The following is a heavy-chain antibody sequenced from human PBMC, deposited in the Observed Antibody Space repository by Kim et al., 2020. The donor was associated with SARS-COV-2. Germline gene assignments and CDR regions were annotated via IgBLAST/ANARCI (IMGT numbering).Heavy chain of an antibody. D-gene: IGHD2-21*01. CDR1: GFTFSSYS. Sequence: GGSLRLSCAASGFTFSSYSMNWVRQAPGKGLEWVSYISSSSSTIYYADSVKGRFTISRDNAKNSLYLQMNSLRDEDTAVYYCARDSTVFQATGPYGMDVWGQGTTVTVSS. CDR3: ARDSTVFQATGPYGMDV. J-gene: IGHJ6*02. CDR2: ISSSSSTI. V-gene: IGHV3-48*02.